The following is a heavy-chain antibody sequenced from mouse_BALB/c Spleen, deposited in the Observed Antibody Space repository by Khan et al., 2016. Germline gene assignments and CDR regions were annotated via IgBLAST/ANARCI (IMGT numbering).Heavy chain of an antibody. Sequence: EVQLQESGPGLVKPSQSLYLTCTVTGYSITSDYAWNWIRQFPGNKLEWMGYISYSGSTSDNPSINSRISITREKCTNQFFLQLNSVTTDDTATYYWAVLLRQINWFSCWSLASLVTVSA. CDR3: AVLLRQINWFSC. D-gene: IGHD2-12*01. V-gene: IGHV3-2*02. J-gene: IGHJ3*01. CDR2: ISYSGST. CDR1: GYSITSDYA.